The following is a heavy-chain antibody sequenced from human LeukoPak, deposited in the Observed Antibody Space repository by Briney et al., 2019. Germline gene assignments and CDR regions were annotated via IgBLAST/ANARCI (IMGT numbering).Heavy chain of an antibody. CDR1: GGSISSYY. Sequence: SGTLSLTCTVSGGSISSYYWSWIRQPPGKGLEWIGNIYNSGSTNHNPSLKSRVTISGDTSKNQFSLKLSSVTAADTAVYYCARSDYYGSGSYGPSIFDYWGQGTLVTVSS. D-gene: IGHD3-10*01. J-gene: IGHJ4*02. V-gene: IGHV4-59*01. CDR3: ARSDYYGSGSYGPSIFDY. CDR2: IYNSGST.